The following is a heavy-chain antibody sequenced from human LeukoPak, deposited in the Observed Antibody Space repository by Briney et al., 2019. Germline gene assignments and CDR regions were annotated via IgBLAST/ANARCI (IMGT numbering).Heavy chain of an antibody. CDR3: ARPVSGYSYGPFDY. CDR2: IYYSGST. V-gene: IGHV4-39*01. CDR1: GGSISSSSYY. J-gene: IGHJ4*02. D-gene: IGHD5-18*01. Sequence: SETLSLTCTVSGGSISSSSYYWSWIRQPPGKGLEWIGSIYYSGSTYYNPSLKSRVTISVDTSKNQFSLKLSSVTAADTAVYYCARPVSGYSYGPFDYWGQGTLVTVSS.